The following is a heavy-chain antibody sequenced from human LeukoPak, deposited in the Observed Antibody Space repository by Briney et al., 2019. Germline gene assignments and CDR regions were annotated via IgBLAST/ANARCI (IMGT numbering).Heavy chain of an antibody. CDR3: ARGARGGTVRATSFDP. CDR1: GGTFSSYA. CDR2: IIPIFGTA. Sequence: GSSVKVSCKASGGTFSSYAISWVRQAPGQGLEWMGGIIPIFGTANYAQKFQGRVTITTDESTSTAYMELSSLRSEDTAVYYCARGARGGTVRATSFDPWGQGTLVTVSS. D-gene: IGHD1-26*01. J-gene: IGHJ5*02. V-gene: IGHV1-69*05.